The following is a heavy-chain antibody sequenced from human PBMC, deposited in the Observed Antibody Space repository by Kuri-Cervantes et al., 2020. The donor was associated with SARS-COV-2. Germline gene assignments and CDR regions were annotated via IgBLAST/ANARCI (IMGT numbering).Heavy chain of an antibody. Sequence: GSLRLCCAVSGGWISSSNWWSWVRQPPGKGLEWIGEIYHSGSTDYNPSLKSRVTISVDKSKNQFSLKLSSVTAADTAVYYCARQMMSSITIFGVVITRNWFDPWGQGTLVTVSS. V-gene: IGHV4-4*02. CDR1: GGWISSSNW. J-gene: IGHJ5*02. CDR3: ARQMMSSITIFGVVITRNWFDP. D-gene: IGHD3-3*01. CDR2: IYHSGST.